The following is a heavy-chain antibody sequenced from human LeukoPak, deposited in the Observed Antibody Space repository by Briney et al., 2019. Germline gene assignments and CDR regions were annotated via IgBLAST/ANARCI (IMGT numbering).Heavy chain of an antibody. CDR3: AVGATHYYMDV. Sequence: PSETLSLTCTVSGGSIRGYYWSWVRQPPGKGLEWIAYIYYSGSTNYNPSLKSRVTISLDTSMNQFSLKLSSVTAADTAVYYCAVGATHYYMDVWGKGTTVTVSS. D-gene: IGHD3-16*01. J-gene: IGHJ6*03. CDR2: IYYSGST. CDR1: GGSIRGYY. V-gene: IGHV4-59*08.